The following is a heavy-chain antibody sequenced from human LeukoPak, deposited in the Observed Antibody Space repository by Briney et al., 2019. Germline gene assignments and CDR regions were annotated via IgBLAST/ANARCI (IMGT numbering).Heavy chain of an antibody. V-gene: IGHV1-69*06. J-gene: IGHJ4*02. CDR2: ILPLFGTT. D-gene: IGHD2-2*01. CDR1: GYTFTGYY. Sequence: GASVKVSRKASGYTFTGYYMHWVRQAPGQGLEWMGGILPLFGTTNYAQKFQGRVALTADKSTSTVYMELNSLIYEDTAIFYCATVGHTYALMGLHSWGQGTLVTVSS. CDR3: ATVGHTYALMGLHS.